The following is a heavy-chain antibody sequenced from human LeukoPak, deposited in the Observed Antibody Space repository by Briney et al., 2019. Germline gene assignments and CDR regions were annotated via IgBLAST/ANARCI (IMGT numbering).Heavy chain of an antibody. J-gene: IGHJ6*03. D-gene: IGHD5-24*01. CDR1: GGSISNYY. CDR2: IYYSGST. CDR3: ARADVYYYYMDV. V-gene: IGHV4-59*01. Sequence: SETLSLTCTVSGGSISNYYWNWIRQPPGKGLEWIGYIYYSGSTNYNPSLKSRVTISVDTSKNQFSLKLSSVTAADTAVYYCARADVYYYYMDVWGKGTTVTISS.